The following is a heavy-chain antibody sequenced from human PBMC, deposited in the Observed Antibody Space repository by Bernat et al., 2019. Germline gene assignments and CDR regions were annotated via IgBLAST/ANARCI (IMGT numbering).Heavy chain of an antibody. Sequence: QVQLVQSGAEVKKPGASVKVSCKASGYTFTGYYMHWVRQAPGQGLEWMGWINPNSGGTNYAQKFQGWVTMTRDTSISTAYMELSRLRSDDTAVYYCARDNNWGYVAGYGMDVWGQGTTVTVSS. D-gene: IGHD7-27*01. CDR1: GYTFTGYY. J-gene: IGHJ6*02. V-gene: IGHV1-2*04. CDR2: INPNSGGT. CDR3: ARDNNWGYVAGYGMDV.